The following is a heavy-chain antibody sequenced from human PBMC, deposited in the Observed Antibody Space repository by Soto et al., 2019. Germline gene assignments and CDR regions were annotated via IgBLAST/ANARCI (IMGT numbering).Heavy chain of an antibody. CDR2: ITPYNGKT. V-gene: IGHV1-18*01. J-gene: IGHJ4*02. CDR3: ARDTSHYFDH. D-gene: IGHD2-2*01. CDR1: GYTFITFG. Sequence: QVHLVQSGAEVKKPGASVKVSCKASGYTFITFGISWGRQAPGQGLEWMGWITPYNGKTNYAQKVQDRVTMTTDTSTGTAYMELRSLRSDDSAVYYCARDTSHYFDHWGQGTLVTVAS.